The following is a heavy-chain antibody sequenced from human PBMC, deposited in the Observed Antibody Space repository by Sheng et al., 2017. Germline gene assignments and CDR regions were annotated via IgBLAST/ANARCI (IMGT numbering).Heavy chain of an antibody. Sequence: EVQLVESGGGLVQPGGSLRLSCAASGFTFSSYSMNWVRQAPGKGLEWVSYISSSSSTIYYADSVKGRFTISRDNAKNSLYLQMNSLRAEDTAVYYCALLSILWWGNSWFDPWGQGTLVTVSS. J-gene: IGHJ5*02. CDR2: ISSSSSTI. V-gene: IGHV3-48*01. CDR3: ALLSILWWGNSWFDP. CDR1: GFTFSSYS. D-gene: IGHD2-21*01.